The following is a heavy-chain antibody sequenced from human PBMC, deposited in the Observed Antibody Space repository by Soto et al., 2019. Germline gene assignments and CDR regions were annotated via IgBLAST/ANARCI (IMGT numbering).Heavy chain of an antibody. Sequence: ASVKVSCKASGYTFTGYYMHWVRQAPGQGLEWMGWINPNSGGTNYAQKFQGRVTMTRDTSISTAYMELSRLRSDDTAVYYCARRSGSGSYPRYYYYYGMDVWGPGTTVTVSS. D-gene: IGHD3-10*01. CDR3: ARRSGSGSYPRYYYYYGMDV. J-gene: IGHJ6*02. CDR1: GYTFTGYY. V-gene: IGHV1-2*02. CDR2: INPNSGGT.